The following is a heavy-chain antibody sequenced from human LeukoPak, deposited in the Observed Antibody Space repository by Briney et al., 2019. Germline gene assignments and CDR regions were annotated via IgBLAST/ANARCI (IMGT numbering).Heavy chain of an antibody. CDR1: GFTFSSYW. V-gene: IGHV3-53*05. CDR3: VKDKHRDGYTYGVYDS. J-gene: IGHJ5*01. Sequence: GGSLRLSCAASGFTFSSYWMHWVRQAPGKGLEWVSVIYSGGSTYYADSVKGRFTISRDNAKNSLDLQMSSLRPEDTALYYCVKDKHRDGYTYGVYDSWGQGTLITVSS. D-gene: IGHD5-18*01. CDR2: IYSGGST.